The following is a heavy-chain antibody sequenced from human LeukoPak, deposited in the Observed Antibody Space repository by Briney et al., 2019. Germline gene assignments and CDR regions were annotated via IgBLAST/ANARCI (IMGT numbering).Heavy chain of an antibody. CDR3: ARGPYSYDSSGAFDI. J-gene: IGHJ3*02. Sequence: PSETLSLTCTVSGGSISSYYWSWIRQPAGQGLECIGRISSSGSTNYNPSLKTRVTISVDTSKNQFSLTLSSVTASDTAVYFCARGPYSYDSSGAFDIWGQGTMVTVSS. CDR2: ISSSGST. CDR1: GGSISSYY. V-gene: IGHV4-4*07. D-gene: IGHD3-22*01.